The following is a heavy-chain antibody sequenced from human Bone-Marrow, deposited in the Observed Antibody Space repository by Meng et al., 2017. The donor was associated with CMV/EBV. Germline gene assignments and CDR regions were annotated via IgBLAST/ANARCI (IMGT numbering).Heavy chain of an antibody. CDR2: VKPDGSEE. CDR3: AREGIQEQWLLREVGHWFDP. J-gene: IGHJ5*02. V-gene: IGHV3-7*01. Sequence: GASLKISCKASGFIFSDYWMNWVRQVPGKGLEWVATVKPDGSEEFYVDSVKGRFTISRDNAKNSLYLQMNSLRAEDTAVYYCAREGIQEQWLLREVGHWFDPWGQGTLVTVSS. CDR1: GFIFSDYW. D-gene: IGHD6-19*01.